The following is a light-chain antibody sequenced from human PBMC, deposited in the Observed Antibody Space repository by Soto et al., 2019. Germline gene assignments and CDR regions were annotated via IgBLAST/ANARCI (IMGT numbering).Light chain of an antibody. CDR1: SSDVGDYNY. J-gene: IGLJ1*01. CDR3: SSYTSIGTYV. CDR2: EVN. V-gene: IGLV2-14*01. Sequence: QSVLTQPASVSGSPGQSITISCTGTSSDVGDYNYVSWYQHHPGKAPKLIIYEVNNRPSGVSNRFSGSKSGSTASLTISGLQAEDEADYYCSSYTSIGTYVFGNGTKV.